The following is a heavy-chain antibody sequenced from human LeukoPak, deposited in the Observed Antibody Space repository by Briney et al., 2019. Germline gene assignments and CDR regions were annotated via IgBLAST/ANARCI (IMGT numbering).Heavy chain of an antibody. Sequence: SVKVSCKASGGTFSSYAISWVRQDPGQGLEWMGRIIPIFRIANYAQKFQGRVTITADKSTSTAYMELSSLRSEDTAVYYCARDLTRDGYNHDIRYGMDVWGQGTTVTVSS. CDR3: ARDLTRDGYNHDIRYGMDV. V-gene: IGHV1-69*04. CDR1: GGTFSSYA. J-gene: IGHJ6*02. CDR2: IIPIFRIA. D-gene: IGHD5-24*01.